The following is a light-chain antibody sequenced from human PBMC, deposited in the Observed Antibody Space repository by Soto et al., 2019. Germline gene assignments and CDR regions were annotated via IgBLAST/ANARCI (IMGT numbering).Light chain of an antibody. CDR2: VAS. Sequence: TQSPGTLSVSPGEGATLSCTASQSVNLNLAWYQQKPGKAPKLLIYVASTLLSGVPSRFSGGGSGTDFTLTISSLQPEDFATYYCQQLSLHPLTFGGGTKLEI. J-gene: IGKJ4*01. V-gene: IGKV1-9*01. CDR1: QSVNLN. CDR3: QQLSLHPLT.